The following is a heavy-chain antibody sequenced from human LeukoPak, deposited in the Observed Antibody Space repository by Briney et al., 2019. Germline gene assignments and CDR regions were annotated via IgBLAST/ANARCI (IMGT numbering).Heavy chain of an antibody. CDR2: SYHSGNT. CDR1: GFSVSSGFY. V-gene: IGHV4-38-2*01. CDR3: ARAARYTDYLSSSGGLWEYNFDF. Sequence: PSETLSLTCAVSGFSVSSGFYWAWIRQSPGKGLEWIANSYHSGNTYSNPSLKSRLTISVDTSMNSFSLRLTSVTAADTAVYCCARAARYTDYLSSSGGLWEYNFDFWGQGTLVTVSS. D-gene: IGHD3-9*01. J-gene: IGHJ4*02.